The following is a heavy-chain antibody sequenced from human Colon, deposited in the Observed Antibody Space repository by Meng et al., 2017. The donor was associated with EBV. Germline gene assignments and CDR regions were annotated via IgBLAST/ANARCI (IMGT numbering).Heavy chain of an antibody. V-gene: IGHV4-30-4*01. Sequence: QVQVQESGPGLVKPSQXLSLTCTVSGGSMSSGDYFWNWIRQPPGKGLEWIGYIYYSGNTYYNPSLKSRVTISMDTSKNQFSLRLSSVTAADTAVYYCARNYYFDDLGQGTLVTVSS. CDR3: ARNYYFDD. CDR2: IYYSGNT. CDR1: GGSMSSGDYF. J-gene: IGHJ4*02.